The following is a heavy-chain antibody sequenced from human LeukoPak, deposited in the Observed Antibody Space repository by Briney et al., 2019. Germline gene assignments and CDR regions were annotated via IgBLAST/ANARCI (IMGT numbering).Heavy chain of an antibody. CDR3: ARDPSSGYFDWLLSVGWFDP. D-gene: IGHD3-9*01. V-gene: IGHV1-2*02. Sequence: ASVKVSCKASGYTFTGYYMHWVRQAPGQGLEWMGWINPNSGGTNYAQKFQGRVTMTRDMSTSTVYMELSSLRSEDTAVYYCARDPSSGYFDWLLSVGWFDPWGQGTLVTVSS. CDR2: INPNSGGT. CDR1: GYTFTGYY. J-gene: IGHJ5*02.